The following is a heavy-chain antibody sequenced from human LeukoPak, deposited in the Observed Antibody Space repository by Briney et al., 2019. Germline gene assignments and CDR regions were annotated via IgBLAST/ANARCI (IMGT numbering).Heavy chain of an antibody. D-gene: IGHD6-19*01. Sequence: GGSLRLSCAASGFTFSSYWMSWLRQAPGKGLEGVANIKQDGSEKYYVDSVKGRFTISRDNAKNSLYLQMNSLRAEDTAVYYWERGLESGWELDYSGQGTLVTVFS. V-gene: IGHV3-7*01. CDR3: ERGLESGWELDY. J-gene: IGHJ4*02. CDR2: IKQDGSEK. CDR1: GFTFSSYW.